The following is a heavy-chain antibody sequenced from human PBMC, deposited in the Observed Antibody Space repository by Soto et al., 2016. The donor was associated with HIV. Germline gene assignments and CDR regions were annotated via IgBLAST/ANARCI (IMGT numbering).Heavy chain of an antibody. CDR3: AKLFPRIVGAKNYFDY. CDR1: GFTFSSYA. Sequence: EVQLLESGGGLVQPGGSLRLSCAASGFTFSSYAMSWVRQAPGKGLEWVSAISGSGGSTYYADSVKGRFTISRDNSKNTLYLQMNSLRAEDTAVYYCAKLFPRIVGAKNYFDYWGQGTLVTVSS. D-gene: IGHD1-26*01. V-gene: IGHV3-23*01. CDR2: ISGSGGST. J-gene: IGHJ4*02.